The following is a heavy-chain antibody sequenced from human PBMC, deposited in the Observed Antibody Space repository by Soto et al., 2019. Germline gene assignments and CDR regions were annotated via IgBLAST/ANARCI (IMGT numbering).Heavy chain of an antibody. J-gene: IGHJ5*02. CDR1: GGSISSGGYY. CDR2: IYYSGST. V-gene: IGHV4-31*03. D-gene: IGHD2-2*01. CDR3: ARDQGYCGSTSCTYNWFDP. Sequence: SETLSLTCTVSGGSISSGGYYWSRIRQHPGKGLEWIGYIYYSGSTYYNPSLKSRVTISVDTSKNQFSLKLSSVTAADTAVYYCARDQGYCGSTSCTYNWFDPWGQGALVTVSS.